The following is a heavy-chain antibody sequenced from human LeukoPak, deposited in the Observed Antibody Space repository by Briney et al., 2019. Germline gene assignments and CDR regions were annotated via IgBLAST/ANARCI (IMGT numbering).Heavy chain of an antibody. CDR3: ARGDSSSWDRPAYY. V-gene: IGHV4-61*02. D-gene: IGHD6-13*01. J-gene: IGHJ4*02. CDR2: IYTSGST. Sequence: SETLSLTCTLSGGSISSGSYYWSWIRQPAGKGLEWIGRIYTSGSTNYNPSLKSRVTISVDTSKNQFSLKLSSVTAADTAVYYCARGDSSSWDRPAYYSGQGTLVTASS. CDR1: GGSISSGSYY.